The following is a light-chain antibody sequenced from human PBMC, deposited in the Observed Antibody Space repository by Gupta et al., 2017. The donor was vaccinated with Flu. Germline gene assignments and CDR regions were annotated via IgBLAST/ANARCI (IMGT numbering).Light chain of an antibody. V-gene: IGLV1-51*02. Sequence: QSVFTQPPSVSAAPGQKVTIPCSGSTSNIGNNYVSWYQQYPGTAPKVLIYENNKRPSGIPDRISGSKSGTSATLDITGLQTGDEADYYCGTWDSGLNAGMFGGGTQLTVL. CDR1: TSNIGNNY. CDR3: GTWDSGLNAGM. J-gene: IGLJ3*02. CDR2: ENN.